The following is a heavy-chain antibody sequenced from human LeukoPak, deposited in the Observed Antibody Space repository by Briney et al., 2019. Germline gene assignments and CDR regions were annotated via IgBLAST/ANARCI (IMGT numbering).Heavy chain of an antibody. D-gene: IGHD3-22*01. CDR2: INPNSGGT. CDR1: GYTFTGYY. Sequence: ASVKVSCKASGYTFTGYYMHWVRQAPGQGLEWMGWINPNSGGTNYAQKFQGRVTMTRDTSISTAYMELSRLRSDDTAVYYCWRAPQKITMIVVFIPAPVFWSAPGAKEPLVT. CDR3: WRAPQKITMIVVFIPAPVFWSAP. J-gene: IGHJ5*02. V-gene: IGHV1-2*02.